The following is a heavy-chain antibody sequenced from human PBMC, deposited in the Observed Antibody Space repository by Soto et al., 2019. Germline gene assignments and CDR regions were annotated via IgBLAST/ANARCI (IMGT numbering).Heavy chain of an antibody. J-gene: IGHJ4*02. CDR3: VRAVGWDGSSWYRGAYDC. V-gene: IGHV1-2*04. D-gene: IGHD6-13*01. CDR1: GYTFTAYY. Sequence: ASVKVSYKASGYTFTAYYIHWLRPAPGQGLEWLGWINPDTGGTDYAQKFQGWVTLTRDTSKTTAYMELSSLKSDDTAVFYCVRAVGWDGSSWYRGAYDCWGQGTLVTVSS. CDR2: INPDTGGT.